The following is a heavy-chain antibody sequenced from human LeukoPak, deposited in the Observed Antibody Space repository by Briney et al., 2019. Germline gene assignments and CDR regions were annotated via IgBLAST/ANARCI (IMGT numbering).Heavy chain of an antibody. CDR3: ARDGTSTDDY. V-gene: IGHV1-18*01. CDR1: GYTFGNFG. CDR2: ISGNNDNP. D-gene: IGHD2-2*01. J-gene: IGHJ4*02. Sequence: ASVKVSCKASGYTFGNFGISWVRQAPGQGLEWMGWISGNNDNPNYGQNFQGRFTVTSDSSTSTAYMELRNLRSDDTAVYYCARDGTSTDDYWGQGTLVTVSS.